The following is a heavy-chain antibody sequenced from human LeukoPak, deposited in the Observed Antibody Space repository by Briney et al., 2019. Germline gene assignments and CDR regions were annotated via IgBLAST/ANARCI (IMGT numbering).Heavy chain of an antibody. CDR3: ARDSPFGVDASAFDY. CDR1: GFTFSSYA. V-gene: IGHV3-30-3*01. CDR2: ISYDGSNK. J-gene: IGHJ4*02. D-gene: IGHD3-3*01. Sequence: QAGGSLRLSCAASGFTFSSYAMHWVRQAPGKGLEWVAVISYDGSNKYYADSVKGRFTISRDNSKNTLYLQMNSLRAEDTAVYYCARDSPFGVDASAFDYWGQGTLVTVSS.